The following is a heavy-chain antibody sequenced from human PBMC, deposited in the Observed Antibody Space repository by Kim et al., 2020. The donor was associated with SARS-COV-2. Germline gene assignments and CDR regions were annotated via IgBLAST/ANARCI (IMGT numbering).Heavy chain of an antibody. CDR1: GFTFGDYA. D-gene: IGHD2-8*02. V-gene: IGHV3-23*01. CDR3: AKSQNLVRFYYYAMDV. J-gene: IGHJ6*02. Sequence: GGSLRLSCAASGFTFGDYAMNWVRQSPGKGLEWVSSISSGDGSTYYADSVKGRFIISRDNSKNMLYLQMYNLRAEDTALYYCAKSQNLVRFYYYAMDVWGQGTTVTVSS. CDR2: ISSGDGST.